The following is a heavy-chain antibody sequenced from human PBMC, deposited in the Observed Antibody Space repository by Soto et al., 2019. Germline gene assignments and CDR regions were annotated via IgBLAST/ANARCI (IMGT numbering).Heavy chain of an antibody. V-gene: IGHV1-69*13. CDR1: GGTFSSYA. D-gene: IGHD3-3*01. CDR3: ARSRAEGLTIFGVVIGYYYMDV. CDR2: IIPIFGTA. J-gene: IGHJ6*03. Sequence: GASVKVSCKASGGTFSSYAISWVRQAPGQGLEWMGGIIPIFGTANYAQKFQGRVTITADESTSTAYMELSSLRSEDTAVYYCARSRAEGLTIFGVVIGYYYMDVWGKGTTVTVSS.